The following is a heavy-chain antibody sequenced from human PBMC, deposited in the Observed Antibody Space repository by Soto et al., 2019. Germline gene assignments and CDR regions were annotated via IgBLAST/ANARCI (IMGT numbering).Heavy chain of an antibody. J-gene: IGHJ4*02. CDR2: INPSSGNT. D-gene: IGHD3-22*01. V-gene: IGHV1-46*01. CDR1: GYTFTSSY. Sequence: ASVKVSCKASGYTFTSSYMHSVRQAPGQGLEWIGIINPSSGNTSYAQKFQERVTMTRDMSTSTAYMELSSLRSEDTAVYYCAAGVDYYDSSGPPDYWGQGTLVTVSS. CDR3: AAGVDYYDSSGPPDY.